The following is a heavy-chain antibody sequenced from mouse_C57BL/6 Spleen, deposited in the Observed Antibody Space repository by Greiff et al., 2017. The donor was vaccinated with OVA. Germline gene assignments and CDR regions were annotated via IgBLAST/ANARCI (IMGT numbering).Heavy chain of an antibody. Sequence: QVQLKESGPELVKPGASVEISCKASGYAFSSSWMNWVKQRPGKGLEWIGRIYPGDGDTNYNGKFKGKATLTADKSSSTAYMQLSSLTSEDSAVYFCARDSYRYFDVWGTGTTVTVSS. J-gene: IGHJ1*03. CDR3: ARDSYRYFDV. CDR1: GYAFSSSW. CDR2: IYPGDGDT. V-gene: IGHV1-82*01.